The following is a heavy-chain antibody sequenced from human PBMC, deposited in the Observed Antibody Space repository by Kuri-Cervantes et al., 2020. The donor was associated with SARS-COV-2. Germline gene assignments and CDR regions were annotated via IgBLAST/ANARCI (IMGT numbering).Heavy chain of an antibody. CDR3: ARPGYCSSTSCYNNWFDP. V-gene: IGHV4-34*01. CDR2: INHSGST. J-gene: IGHJ5*02. Sequence: GSLRLSCAVYGGSFSGYYWSWIRQPPGKGLEWIGEINHSGSTNYNPSLKSRVTIPVDTSKNQFSLKLSSVTAADTAVYYCARPGYCSSTSCYNNWFDPWGQGTLVTVSS. CDR1: GGSFSGYY. D-gene: IGHD2-2*02.